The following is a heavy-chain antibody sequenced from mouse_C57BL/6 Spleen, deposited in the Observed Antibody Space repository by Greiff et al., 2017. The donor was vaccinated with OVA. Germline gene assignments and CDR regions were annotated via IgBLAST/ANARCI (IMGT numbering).Heavy chain of an antibody. V-gene: IGHV7-1*01. D-gene: IGHD1-1*01. CDR1: GFTFSDFY. CDR3: ARAPPNYYYGSSYGYFDV. CDR2: SRNKANDYTT. J-gene: IGHJ1*03. Sequence: EVQGVESGGGLVQSGRSLRLSCATSGFTFSDFYMEWVRQAPGKGLEWIAASRNKANDYTTEYSASVKGRFIVSRDTSQSILYLQMNALRAEDTAIYYCARAPPNYYYGSSYGYFDVWGTGTTVTVSS.